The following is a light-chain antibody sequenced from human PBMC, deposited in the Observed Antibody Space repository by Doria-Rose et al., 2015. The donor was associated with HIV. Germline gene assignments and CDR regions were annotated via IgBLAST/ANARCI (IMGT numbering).Light chain of an antibody. CDR2: NTY. CDR3: VLYMGSGIWM. Sequence: QSVLTQPPSSSVSLGGTVTLTCGLTSGPVTGAYYPSWHQQTPGQAPRTLIYNTYSLSSGVSDRFSVSILGNKAALTISGAQADDESDYYCVLYMGSGIWMFSGGTKLTVL. CDR1: SGPVTGAYY. J-gene: IGLJ3*02. V-gene: IGLV8-61*01.